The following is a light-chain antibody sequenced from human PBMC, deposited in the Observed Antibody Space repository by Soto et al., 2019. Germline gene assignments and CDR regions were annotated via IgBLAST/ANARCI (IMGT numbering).Light chain of an antibody. J-gene: IGLJ3*02. CDR3: QTWSTDIWV. Sequence: QLVLTQSPSASASLGASVKLTCTLSSGHNSYAIAWHQQQPEKGPRYLMKVNSDGSHSKGDGIPDRFSGSSSGAERYLTISSLQSEDEADYYCQTWSTDIWVFGGGTKVTV. CDR1: SGHNSYA. CDR2: VNSDGSH. V-gene: IGLV4-69*01.